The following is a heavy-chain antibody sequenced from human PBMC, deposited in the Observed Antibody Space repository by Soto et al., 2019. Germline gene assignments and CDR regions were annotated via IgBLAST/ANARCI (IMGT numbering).Heavy chain of an antibody. CDR2: IIPISETT. CDR3: ARSQGSSTSLEIYYYYYYGMDV. D-gene: IGHD2-2*01. V-gene: IGHV1-69*01. CDR1: GGTFSSYA. Sequence: QVQLVQSGAEVKKPGSSVKVSCKASGGTFSSYAISWVRQAPGQGLEWMGGIIPISETTNYAQKFQGRVTITAVESKSIAYMELSSLRSEDTAVYYCARSQGSSTSLEIYYYYYYGMDVWGQGTTVTVSS. J-gene: IGHJ6*02.